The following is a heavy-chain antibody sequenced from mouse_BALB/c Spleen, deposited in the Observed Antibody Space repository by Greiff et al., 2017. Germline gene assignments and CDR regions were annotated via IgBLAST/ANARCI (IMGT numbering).Heavy chain of an antibody. CDR1: GYTFTSYW. J-gene: IGHJ3*01. CDR3: ARRRFAY. Sequence: VQLQQSGAELAKPGASVKMSCKASGYTFTSYWMHWEKQRPGQGLEWIGYINPSTGYTEYNQKFKDKATLTADKSSSTAYMQLSSLTSEDSAVYYCARRRFAYWGQGTLVTVSA. V-gene: IGHV1-7*01. CDR2: INPSTGYT.